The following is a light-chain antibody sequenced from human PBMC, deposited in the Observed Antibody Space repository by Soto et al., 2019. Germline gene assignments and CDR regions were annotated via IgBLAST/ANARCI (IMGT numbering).Light chain of an antibody. CDR2: EVT. CDR1: SSDVGGYNY. CDR3: SSYAGSNNWV. J-gene: IGLJ3*02. Sequence: QSVLTQPPSASGSPGQSVTFSCTGTSSDVGGYNYVSWYQQHPGRAAKLIIYEVTKRPSGVPDRFSGSKSGNTASLTVSGLQAEDEADYYCSSYAGSNNWVFGGGTQLTVL. V-gene: IGLV2-8*01.